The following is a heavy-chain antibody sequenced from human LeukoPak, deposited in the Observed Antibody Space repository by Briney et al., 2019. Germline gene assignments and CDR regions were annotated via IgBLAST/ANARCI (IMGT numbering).Heavy chain of an antibody. CDR2: IYHSGSN. V-gene: IGHV4-38-2*01. CDR1: GYSISSGYY. Sequence: SETLSLTCAVSGYSISSGYYWGWIRQPRGKELVWIGSIYHSGSNYYNPSLKSRVTISVDTSKNQFSLKLSSVTAADTAVYYCARLGGGCSSTSCYGWFDPWGQGTLVTVSS. J-gene: IGHJ5*02. CDR3: ARLGGGCSSTSCYGWFDP. D-gene: IGHD2-2*01.